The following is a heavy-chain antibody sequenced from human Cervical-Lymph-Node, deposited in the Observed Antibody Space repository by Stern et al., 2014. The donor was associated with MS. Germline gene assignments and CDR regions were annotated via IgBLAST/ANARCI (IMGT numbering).Heavy chain of an antibody. Sequence: VQLVESGGGLVKPGGSLRLSCAASGFSFSDYYMSWIRQAPGKGLEWVTYISGSTSYTKYADYVKGRFTISRDNTKNSLYLQMNSLSAEDTAVYYCARGYSSGWYAGSDYWGQGSLVTVSS. CDR2: ISGSTSYT. D-gene: IGHD6-19*01. CDR3: ARGYSSGWYAGSDY. CDR1: GFSFSDYY. V-gene: IGHV3-11*06. J-gene: IGHJ4*02.